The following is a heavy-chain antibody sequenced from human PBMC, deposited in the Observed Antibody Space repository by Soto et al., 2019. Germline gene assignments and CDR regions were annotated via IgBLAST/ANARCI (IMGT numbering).Heavy chain of an antibody. Sequence: SETLSLTCTVSGGSISSSSYYWGWIRQPPGKGLEWIGSIYYSGSTYYNPSLKSRVTISVDTSKNQFSLKLSSVTAADTAVYYCARLKDRNYGALVYFDYWGQGTLVTVSS. CDR1: GGSISSSSYY. CDR2: IYYSGST. J-gene: IGHJ4*02. D-gene: IGHD1-7*01. CDR3: ARLKDRNYGALVYFDY. V-gene: IGHV4-39*01.